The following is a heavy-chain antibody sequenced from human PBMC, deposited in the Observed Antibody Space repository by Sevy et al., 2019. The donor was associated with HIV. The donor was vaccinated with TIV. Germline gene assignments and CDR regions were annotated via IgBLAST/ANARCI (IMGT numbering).Heavy chain of an antibody. CDR3: AKAHISGYY. J-gene: IGHJ4*02. V-gene: IGHV3-23*01. Sequence: GGSLRLSCAASGFTFISYAMSWVRQAPGKGLEWVSAISGSGGSTYYAYSVKGRFTISSDNSKNTLYLQMNSLRAEDTAFYYCAKAHISGYYWGQGTLVTVSS. CDR1: GFTFISYA. CDR2: ISGSGGST. D-gene: IGHD6-19*01.